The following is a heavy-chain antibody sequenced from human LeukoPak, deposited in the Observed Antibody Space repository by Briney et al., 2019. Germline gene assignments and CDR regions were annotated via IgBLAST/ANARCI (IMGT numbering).Heavy chain of an antibody. Sequence: GGSLRLSCAASGLTFSSYEMNWVRQAPGKGLEWVSYISGTGSTIYYADSVKGRFTISRDNAKNSLYLQMNSLRAEDTAVYYCAELGITMIGGVWGKGTTVTISS. V-gene: IGHV3-48*03. D-gene: IGHD3-10*02. CDR1: GLTFSSYE. CDR3: AELGITMIGGV. J-gene: IGHJ6*04. CDR2: ISGTGSTI.